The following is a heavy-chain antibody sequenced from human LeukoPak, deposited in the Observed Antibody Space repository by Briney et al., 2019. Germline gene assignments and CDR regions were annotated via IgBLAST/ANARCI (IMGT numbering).Heavy chain of an antibody. Sequence: PSETLSLTCTVSGGSISNYYWSWIRQPAGKGLEWTGRIYSSGSTNYNPSLKSRVTMSVDTSKNQFSVKLSSVTAADTAVYYCARCRGTTIITRFDYWGQGTLVTVSS. CDR2: IYSSGST. V-gene: IGHV4-4*07. J-gene: IGHJ4*02. D-gene: IGHD3-22*01. CDR1: GGSISNYY. CDR3: ARCRGTTIITRFDY.